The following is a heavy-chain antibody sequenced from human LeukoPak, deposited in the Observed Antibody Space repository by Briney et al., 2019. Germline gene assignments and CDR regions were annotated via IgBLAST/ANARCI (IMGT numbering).Heavy chain of an antibody. CDR3: ARGFCRGESCYSGEYFQH. CDR2: ITHNGST. CDR1: GESLNDYY. J-gene: IGHJ1*01. Sequence: SETLSLTCGVHGESLNDYYWCWLRQSPGKGLEWIGEITHNGSTTFNPSLESRLTISVDTSKNQFSLKLTSVTAADASVYFCARGFCRGESCYSGEYFQHWGQGTLVTVSS. D-gene: IGHD2-15*01. V-gene: IGHV4-34*01.